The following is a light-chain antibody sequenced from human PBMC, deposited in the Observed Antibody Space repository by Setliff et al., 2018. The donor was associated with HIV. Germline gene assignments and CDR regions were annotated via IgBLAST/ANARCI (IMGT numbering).Light chain of an antibody. J-gene: IGLJ3*02. CDR3: NSFTSSSAYVL. V-gene: IGLV2-18*02. CDR1: SNDVGSYDR. CDR2: EVT. Sequence: QSALAQPRSVSGSPGQSVTISCTGTSNDVGSYDRVSWYQQYPGKVPKLIIYEVTNRPSGVSNRFSGSKSGNTASLTISGLQAEDEADYYCNSFTSSSAYVLFGGGTKVTVL.